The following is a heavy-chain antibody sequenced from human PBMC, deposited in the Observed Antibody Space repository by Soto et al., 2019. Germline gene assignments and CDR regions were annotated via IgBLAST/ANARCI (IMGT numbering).Heavy chain of an antibody. V-gene: IGHV4-34*01. D-gene: IGHD3-3*01. J-gene: IGHJ5*02. CDR2: INHSGST. Sequence: QVQLQQWGAGLLKPSETLSLTCAVYGGSFSGYYWSWIRQPPGKGLERIGEINHSGSTNYNPSLKSRVTISVDTSKNQFSLKLSSVTAADTAVYYCARGYGRGSYDFWSGYYFDWFDPWGQGTLVTVSS. CDR3: ARGYGRGSYDFWSGYYFDWFDP. CDR1: GGSFSGYY.